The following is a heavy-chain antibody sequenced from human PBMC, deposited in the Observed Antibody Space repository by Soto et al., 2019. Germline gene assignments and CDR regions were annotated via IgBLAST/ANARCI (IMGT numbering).Heavy chain of an antibody. CDR1: GGSISSGGYY. D-gene: IGHD6-13*01. V-gene: IGHV4-31*03. CDR2: IYYSGST. CDR3: ARGGQAAGTRPFDY. Sequence: QVQLQESGPGLVKPSQTLSLTCTVSGGSISSGGYYWSWIRQHPGKGLEWIGYIYYSGSTYYNPSLKSRVTISVDTSKNRFSLKLSSVTAADTAVYYCARGGQAAGTRPFDYWGQGTLVTVSS. J-gene: IGHJ4*02.